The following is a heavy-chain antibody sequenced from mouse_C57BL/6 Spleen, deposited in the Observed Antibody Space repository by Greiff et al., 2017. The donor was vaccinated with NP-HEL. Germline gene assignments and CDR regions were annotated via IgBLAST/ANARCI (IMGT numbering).Heavy chain of an antibody. CDR1: GYTFTDYY. CDR2: INPNNGGT. CDR3: ARPADGTTGYYAMDY. J-gene: IGHJ4*01. V-gene: IGHV1-26*01. Sequence: EVQLQQSGPELVKPGASVKISCKASGYTFTDYYMNWVKQSHGKSLEWIGDINPNNGGTSYNQKFKGKATLTVDKSSSTAYMELRSLTSEDSAVYYCARPADGTTGYYAMDYWGQGTSVTVSS. D-gene: IGHD1-1*01.